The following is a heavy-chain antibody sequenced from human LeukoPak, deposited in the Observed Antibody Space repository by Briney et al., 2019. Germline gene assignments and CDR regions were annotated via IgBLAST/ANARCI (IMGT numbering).Heavy chain of an antibody. CDR2: ISSSGTTM. CDR3: ARKGQWLVRGTFDI. CDR1: GFTFSSYE. J-gene: IGHJ3*02. Sequence: AGGSLRLSCAASGFTFSSYEMNWVRQAPGKGLEWVSYISSSGTTMFYADSLKGRFTISRDNAKNSLYLKMNSLRAEDTAVYYCARKGQWLVRGTFDIWGQGTVVTVSS. V-gene: IGHV3-48*03. D-gene: IGHD6-19*01.